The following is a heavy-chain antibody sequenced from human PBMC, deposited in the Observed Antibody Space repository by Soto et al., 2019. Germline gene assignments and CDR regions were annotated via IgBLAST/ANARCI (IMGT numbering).Heavy chain of an antibody. D-gene: IGHD5-18*01. J-gene: IGHJ3*01. CDR3: ARVYSFVDTAYGEAFEF. CDR2: ISYDGSNK. V-gene: IGHV3-30-3*01. CDR1: GFTFSSYA. Sequence: GWSLRLSCAASGFTFSSYAMHWVRQAPGKGLEWVAVISYDGSNKYYADSVKGRFTISRDNSKNTLYLQMNSLRDEDTAVYHCARVYSFVDTAYGEAFEFWGAGTLVTV.